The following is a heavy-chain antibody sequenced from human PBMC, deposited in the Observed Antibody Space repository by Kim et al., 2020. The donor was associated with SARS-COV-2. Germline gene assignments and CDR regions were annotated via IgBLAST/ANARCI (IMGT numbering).Heavy chain of an antibody. CDR2: IYYSGST. J-gene: IGHJ6*02. D-gene: IGHD3-3*01. CDR3: ARHYPEYDFWRIGPYYYGMDV. CDR1: GGSISSSSYY. V-gene: IGHV4-39*01. Sequence: SETLSLTCTVSGGSISSSSYYWGWIRQPPGKGLEWIGSIYYSGSTYYNPSLKSRVTISVDTSKNQFSLKLSSVTAADTAVYYCARHYPEYDFWRIGPYYYGMDVWGQGTTITVSS.